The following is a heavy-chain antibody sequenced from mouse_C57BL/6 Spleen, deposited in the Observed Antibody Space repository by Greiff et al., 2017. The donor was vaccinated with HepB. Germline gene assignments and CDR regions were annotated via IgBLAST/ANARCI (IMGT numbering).Heavy chain of an antibody. CDR2: IDPSDSYT. D-gene: IGHD1-1*01. Sequence: VQLQQPGAELVMPGASVKLSCKASGYTFTSYWMHWVKQRPGQGLEWIGEIDPSDSYTNYNQKFKGKSTLTVDKSSSTAYMQLSSLTSEDSAFYYCARQYYGSSPLWYFDVWGTGTTVTVSS. CDR1: GYTFTSYW. CDR3: ARQYYGSSPLWYFDV. V-gene: IGHV1-69*01. J-gene: IGHJ1*03.